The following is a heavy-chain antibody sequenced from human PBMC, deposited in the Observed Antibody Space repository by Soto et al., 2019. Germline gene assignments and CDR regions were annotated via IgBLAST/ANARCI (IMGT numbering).Heavy chain of an antibody. J-gene: IGHJ4*02. V-gene: IGHV3-30*18. Sequence: GGSLRLSCAASGFTFSSYGMHWVRQAPGKGLEWVAVISYDGSNKYYADSVKGRFTISRDNSKNTLYLQMNSLRAEDTAVYYCAKIYGSDLDYWGQGTLVTVSS. CDR1: GFTFSSYG. CDR3: AKIYGSDLDY. CDR2: ISYDGSNK. D-gene: IGHD4-17*01.